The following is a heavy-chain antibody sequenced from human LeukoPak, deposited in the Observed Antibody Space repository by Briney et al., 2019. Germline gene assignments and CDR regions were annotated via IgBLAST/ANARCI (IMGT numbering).Heavy chain of an antibody. Sequence: ETLSLTCAVYGGSFSGYYWSWIRQPPGKGLEWVSGIGASGGSTYYADSVKGRFTISRDNSKNTLYLQMNSLRTEDTAVYYCAKAEGYDILTGLDYWGQGTLVTVSS. V-gene: IGHV3-23*01. D-gene: IGHD3-9*01. CDR3: AKAEGYDILTGLDY. J-gene: IGHJ4*02. CDR1: GGSFSGYY. CDR2: IGASGGST.